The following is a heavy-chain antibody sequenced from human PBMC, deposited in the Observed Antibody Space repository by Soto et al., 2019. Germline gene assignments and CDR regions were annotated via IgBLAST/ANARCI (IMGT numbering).Heavy chain of an antibody. Sequence: QVQLVESGGGVVQPGRSLRLSCAASGFTFSSYAMHWVRQAPGKGLEWVAVISYDGSNKYYADSVKGRFTISRDNSKNTLYLQMNSLRADVSAVYYCAREMAAPSDDAFDIWGQGTMVTVSS. CDR1: GFTFSSYA. D-gene: IGHD2-8*01. CDR3: AREMAAPSDDAFDI. V-gene: IGHV3-30-3*01. CDR2: ISYDGSNK. J-gene: IGHJ3*02.